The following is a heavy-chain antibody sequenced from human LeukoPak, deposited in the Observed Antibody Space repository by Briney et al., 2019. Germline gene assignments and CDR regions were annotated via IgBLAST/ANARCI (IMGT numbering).Heavy chain of an antibody. CDR3: VRHLTGGANYFDP. CDR2: INPNSGDT. Sequence: ASVKVSCKASGYTFTGSYIHWVRQAPGQGPEWMGWINPNSGDTKYAQRFQGRVTMTWDTSITTAYMELSSLGSDDTAVYYCVRHLTGGANYFDPWGQGTLVTVSS. V-gene: IGHV1-2*02. CDR1: GYTFTGSY. J-gene: IGHJ5*02. D-gene: IGHD7-27*01.